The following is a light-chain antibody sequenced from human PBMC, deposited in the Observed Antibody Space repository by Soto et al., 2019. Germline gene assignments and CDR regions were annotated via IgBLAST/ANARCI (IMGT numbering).Light chain of an antibody. J-gene: IGLJ1*01. CDR3: SSYAGSNTFV. V-gene: IGLV1-51*02. CDR2: END. Sequence: QSVLTQPPSVSAAPGQKVTISCSGSSCDMGKYAVSWYQQLPGTAPKLLIYENDKRPSGIPDRFSGSKSGTSGTLGITGLWPEDEADYYCSSYAGSNTFVFGPGTKVTVL. CDR1: SCDMGKYA.